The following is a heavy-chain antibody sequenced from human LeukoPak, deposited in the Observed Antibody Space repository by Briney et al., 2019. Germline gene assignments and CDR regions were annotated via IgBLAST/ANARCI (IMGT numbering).Heavy chain of an antibody. V-gene: IGHV3-30*04. J-gene: IGHJ6*03. CDR3: ARDRPFVVVVAATGIGYYYYMDV. CDR1: GFTFSSYA. D-gene: IGHD2-15*01. CDR2: ISYDGSNK. Sequence: PGGSLRPSCAASGFTFSSYAMHWVRQAPGKGLEWVAVISYDGSNKYYADSVKGRFTISRDNSKNTLYLQMNSLRAEDTAVYYCARDRPFVVVVAATGIGYYYYMDVWGKGTTVTVSS.